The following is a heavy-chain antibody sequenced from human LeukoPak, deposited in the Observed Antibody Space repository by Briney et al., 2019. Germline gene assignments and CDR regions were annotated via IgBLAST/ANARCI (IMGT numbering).Heavy chain of an antibody. CDR3: ARGVTIFGVVSNWFDP. Sequence: TETLSLTCTVSGGSISSYYWSWIRQPPGKGLEWIGYIYYSGSTNYNPSLKSRVTISVDTSKNPFSLKLSSVTAPDTAVYYCARGVTIFGVVSNWFDPWGQGTLVTVSS. J-gene: IGHJ5*02. V-gene: IGHV4-59*12. CDR1: GGSISSYY. D-gene: IGHD3-3*01. CDR2: IYYSGST.